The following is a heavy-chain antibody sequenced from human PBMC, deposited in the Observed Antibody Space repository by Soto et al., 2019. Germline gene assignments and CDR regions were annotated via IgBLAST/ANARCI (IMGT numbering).Heavy chain of an antibody. V-gene: IGHV4-59*01. CDR2: IYYSGST. CDR1: GGSISSYY. D-gene: IGHD6-13*01. CDR3: ARDLGIAAAEGIDY. J-gene: IGHJ4*02. Sequence: PSETLSLTCTVSGGSISSYYWSWIRQPPGKGLEWIGYIYYSGSTNYNPSLKSRVTISVDTSKNQFSLKLSSVTAADTAVYYCARDLGIAAAEGIDYWGQGTLVTVSS.